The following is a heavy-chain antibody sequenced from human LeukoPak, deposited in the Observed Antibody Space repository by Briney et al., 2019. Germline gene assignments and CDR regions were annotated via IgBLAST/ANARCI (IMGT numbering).Heavy chain of an antibody. CDR1: GFTFSSYW. D-gene: IGHD6-13*01. J-gene: IGHJ5*02. V-gene: IGHV3-74*01. CDR2: INSDGSST. Sequence: GGSLRLSCAASGFTFSSYWMYWVRQAPGKGLVWVSRINSDGSSTSYADSVKGRFTISRDNAKNTLYLQMNSLRAEDTAVYYCAREVGGIAAAGTWFDPWGQGTLVTVSS. CDR3: AREVGGIAAAGTWFDP.